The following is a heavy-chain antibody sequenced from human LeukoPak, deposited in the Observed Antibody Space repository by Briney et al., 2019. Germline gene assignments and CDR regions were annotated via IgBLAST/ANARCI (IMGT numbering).Heavy chain of an antibody. D-gene: IGHD3-16*01. CDR1: GFSFSGYN. V-gene: IGHV3-21*01. J-gene: IGHJ4*02. CDR2: ITSSSNYI. CDR3: AKSPSGGRYYFDY. Sequence: GGSLRLSCADSGFSFSGYNMNRVRQAPGKGLEWVSSITSSSNYIYYADSVKGRFTISRDNAKNSLYLQMNSLRAEDTAVYYCAKSPSGGRYYFDYWGPGTLVTVSS.